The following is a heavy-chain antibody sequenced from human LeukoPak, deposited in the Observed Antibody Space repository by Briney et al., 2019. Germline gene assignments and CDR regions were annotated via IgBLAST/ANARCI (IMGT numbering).Heavy chain of an antibody. J-gene: IGHJ4*02. CDR2: IKQDGSEK. CDR3: AAYSTRDY. D-gene: IGHD6-13*01. Sequence: GSLRLSCAASGFTFSRYWMSWVRQAPGKGLEWVANIKQDGSEKYYVDSVKGRFTISRDNAKNSLYLQMNSLRAEDTAVYYCAAYSTRDYWGQGTLVTVSS. CDR1: GFTFSRYW. V-gene: IGHV3-7*01.